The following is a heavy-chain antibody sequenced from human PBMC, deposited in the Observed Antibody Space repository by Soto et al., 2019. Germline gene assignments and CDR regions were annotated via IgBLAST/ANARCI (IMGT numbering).Heavy chain of an antibody. CDR3: ASAHGLLAAIDY. CDR2: ISGSGGST. D-gene: IGHD2-2*02. V-gene: IGHV3-23*01. J-gene: IGHJ4*02. Sequence: EVQLLESGGGLVQPGGSLRLSCAASGFTFSSYAMSWVRQAPGKGLEWVSAISGSGGSTYYADCVKGRFTISRDNSKNTLYLQMNSLRAEDTAVYYCASAHGLLAAIDYWGQGTLVTVSS. CDR1: GFTFSSYA.